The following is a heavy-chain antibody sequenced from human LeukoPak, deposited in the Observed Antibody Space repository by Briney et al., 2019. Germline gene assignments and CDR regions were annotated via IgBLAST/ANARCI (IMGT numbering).Heavy chain of an antibody. Sequence: PGRTLSLSCASSGFQLDVYGMSWGRQAPGKGLEYVSGISLNGGNTGYADSVKVRFPISRDHPKTSLFLQVNSLRPEDPAFYYGAREGIYCVNGVCYLDYWGQGTLVTVSS. CDR3: AREGIYCVNGVCYLDY. J-gene: IGHJ4*02. CDR1: GFQLDVYG. CDR2: ISLNGGNT. V-gene: IGHV3-20*04. D-gene: IGHD2-8*01.